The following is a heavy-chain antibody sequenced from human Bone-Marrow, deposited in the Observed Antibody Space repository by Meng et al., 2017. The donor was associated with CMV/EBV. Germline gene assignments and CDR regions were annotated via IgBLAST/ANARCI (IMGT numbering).Heavy chain of an antibody. V-gene: IGHV3-21*01. J-gene: IGHJ4*02. CDR1: GFTFSDYN. CDR3: VRDQDYFDY. Sequence: RLSCAASGFTFSDYNMNWVRQAPGKGLEWLSSISGDSGYLYHADSVRGRFTISRDNGKNSLYLQMNSLRGDDTAVYYCVRDQDYFDYWGQGTLVTVSS. CDR2: ISGDSGYL.